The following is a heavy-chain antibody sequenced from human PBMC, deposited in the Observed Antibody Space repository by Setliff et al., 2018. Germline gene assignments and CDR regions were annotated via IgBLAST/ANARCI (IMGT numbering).Heavy chain of an antibody. CDR1: GYIFTNYW. CDR3: TRHRVGNSGYAIPILDF. Sequence: GESLKISCKASGYIFTNYWIGWVRQMPGKGLEWMGVIYPGDSDTRYSPSFQGQVTISADKSINTAYLQWSSLKASDTAIYYCTRHRVGNSGYAIPILDFWGQGALVTVSS. CDR2: IYPGDSDT. J-gene: IGHJ4*02. V-gene: IGHV5-51*01. D-gene: IGHD5-12*01.